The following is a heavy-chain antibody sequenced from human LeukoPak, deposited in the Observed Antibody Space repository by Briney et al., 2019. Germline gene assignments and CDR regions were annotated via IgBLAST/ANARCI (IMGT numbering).Heavy chain of an antibody. CDR1: GYTFTGYY. Sequence: GASVKVSCKASGYTFTGYYMHWVRQAPGQGLEWMGWINPNSGGTNYAQKFQGRVTMTRDASISTAYMELSRLRSDDTAVYYCARGPEGRSLGDYYFDYWGQGTLVTVSS. CDR2: INPNSGGT. CDR3: ARGPEGRSLGDYYFDY. V-gene: IGHV1-2*02. D-gene: IGHD3-16*01. J-gene: IGHJ4*02.